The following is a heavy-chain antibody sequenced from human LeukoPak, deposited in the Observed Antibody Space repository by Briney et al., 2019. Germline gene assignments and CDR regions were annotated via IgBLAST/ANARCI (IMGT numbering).Heavy chain of an antibody. D-gene: IGHD6-13*01. Sequence: AGGSLRLSCAASGFTFSTHAMSWVRQAPGKGLEWVSDISASGGSTYYADSVKGRFTVSRDNSKNTLYLQMSSLRADDTAVYYCAKGPRQQLVTRFDNWGQGTPVTVSS. CDR1: GFTFSTHA. V-gene: IGHV3-23*01. CDR3: AKGPRQQLVTRFDN. CDR2: ISASGGST. J-gene: IGHJ4*02.